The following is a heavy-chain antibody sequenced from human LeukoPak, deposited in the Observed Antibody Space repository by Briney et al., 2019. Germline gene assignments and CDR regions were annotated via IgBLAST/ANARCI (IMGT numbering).Heavy chain of an antibody. CDR1: AFTLSTYR. Sequence: GGSMSPSCAAYAFTLSTYRMKWVSQAQGKGMEWVSYIGDSGSMYYADSVRGRFTISRENAQNSLFLQMNSLRAEDTAVYYCARDGGYRGYDADCWGQGTLVTVSS. J-gene: IGHJ4*02. CDR2: IGDSGSM. D-gene: IGHD5-12*01. V-gene: IGHV3-48*01. CDR3: ARDGGYRGYDADC.